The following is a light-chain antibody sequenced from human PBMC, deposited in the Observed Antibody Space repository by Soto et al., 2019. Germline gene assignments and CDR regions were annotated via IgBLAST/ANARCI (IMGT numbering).Light chain of an antibody. CDR2: EVS. CDR1: SSDVGGYNL. V-gene: IGLV2-23*02. Sequence: QSALTQPASVSGSPGQSITISCTGTSSDVGGYNLVSWYQQHPGKAPKLMIYEVSKRPSGVSNRFSGSKSGNTASLAISGLQAEDEADYYCCSYARSSTYVFGTGTKLTVL. CDR3: CSYARSSTYV. J-gene: IGLJ1*01.